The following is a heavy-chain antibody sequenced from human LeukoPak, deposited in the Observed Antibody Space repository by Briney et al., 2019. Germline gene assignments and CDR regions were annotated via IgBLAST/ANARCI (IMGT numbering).Heavy chain of an antibody. CDR3: ASRYCSSTSCLTPFDY. D-gene: IGHD2-2*01. CDR2: INHSGST. V-gene: IGHV4-34*01. Sequence: SETLSLTCAVYGGPFSGYYWSWIRQPPGKGLEWIGEINHSGSTNYNPSLKSRVTISVDTSKNQFSLKLSSVTAADTAVYYCASRYCSSTSCLTPFDYWGQGTLVTVSS. CDR1: GGPFSGYY. J-gene: IGHJ4*02.